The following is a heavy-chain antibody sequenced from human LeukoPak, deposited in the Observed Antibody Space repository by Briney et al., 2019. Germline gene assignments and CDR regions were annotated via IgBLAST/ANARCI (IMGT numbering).Heavy chain of an antibody. CDR2: IYHSGST. CDR1: GGSISSGGYY. V-gene: IGHV4-30-2*01. D-gene: IGHD6-6*01. J-gene: IGHJ4*02. Sequence: SQTLSLTCTVSGGSISSGGYYWSWIWQPPGKGLEWIGYIYHSGSTYYNPSLKSRVTISVDRSKNQFSLKLSSVTAADTAVYYCARDGGDIAARPFDYWGQGTLVTVSS. CDR3: ARDGGDIAARPFDY.